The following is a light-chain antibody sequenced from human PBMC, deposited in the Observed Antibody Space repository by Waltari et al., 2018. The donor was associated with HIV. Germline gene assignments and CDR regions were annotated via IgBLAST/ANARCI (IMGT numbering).Light chain of an antibody. V-gene: IGLV1-51*01. Sequence: QSVLTQPPSVSAAPGQTVTISCSGSSSNIGNNYVSWYQQLPGTAPKLLIYDNNERPSGIPDRFSGSKSGTSATLGITGLQTGDEADYYCGTWDSSLSAVVFGGGTKLTVL. CDR2: DNN. CDR1: SSNIGNNY. J-gene: IGLJ2*01. CDR3: GTWDSSLSAVV.